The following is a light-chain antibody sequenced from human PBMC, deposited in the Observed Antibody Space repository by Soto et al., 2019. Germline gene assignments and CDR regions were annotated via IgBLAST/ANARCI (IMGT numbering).Light chain of an antibody. V-gene: IGKV1-39*01. CDR1: RSISRY. J-gene: IGKJ1*01. CDR3: QQSYSTQWT. CDR2: AAS. Sequence: DIQMTQSPSSLSASLGDRVNMTCRASRSISRYLSWYQQKPGKGPNLLIYAASSLQSGVPSRFSGAGSGTDFTLTIANLHPEDFAIYYCQQSYSTQWTFGQGPKV.